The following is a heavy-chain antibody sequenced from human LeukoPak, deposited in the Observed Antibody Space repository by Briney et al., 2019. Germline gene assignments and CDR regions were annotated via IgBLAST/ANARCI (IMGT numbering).Heavy chain of an antibody. CDR3: AATYYYDGSGDY. Sequence: GGSLRLSCAAPGFTFSTYAMSWVRQAPGKGLEWVSTITNSGSNIYYADSVKGRFTISRDNAKNSLYLLMNSLRTEDTAVYYCAATYYYDGSGDYWGQGTLVTVSS. CDR2: ITNSGSNI. J-gene: IGHJ4*02. CDR1: GFTFSTYA. D-gene: IGHD3-22*01. V-gene: IGHV3-21*01.